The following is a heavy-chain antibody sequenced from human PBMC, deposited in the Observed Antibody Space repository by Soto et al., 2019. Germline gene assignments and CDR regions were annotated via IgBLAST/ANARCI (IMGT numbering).Heavy chain of an antibody. V-gene: IGHV1-69*13. CDR3: ASDSYYYDSRGYHFQH. CDR2: IIPIFGTA. Sequence: ASVKVSCKASGGTFSSYAISWVRQAPGQGLEWMGGIIPIFGTANYAQKFQGRVTITADESTSTAYMELSSLRSEDTAVYYCASDSYYYDSRGYHFQHWGQGTPVTVSS. CDR1: GGTFSSYA. D-gene: IGHD3-22*01. J-gene: IGHJ1*01.